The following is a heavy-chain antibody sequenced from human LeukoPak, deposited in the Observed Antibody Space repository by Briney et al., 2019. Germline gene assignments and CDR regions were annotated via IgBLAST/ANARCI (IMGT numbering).Heavy chain of an antibody. D-gene: IGHD3-9*01. CDR2: IYHSGST. J-gene: IGHJ4*02. V-gene: IGHV4-38-2*02. CDR1: GYSISSGYY. Sequence: PSETLSLTCTVSGYSISSGYYWGWIRQPPGNGLEWIGSIYHSGSTYYNPSLKSRVTISVDTSKNQFSLKLSSVTAADTAVYYCARGRLLRYFDWYQYYFDYWGQGTLVTVSS. CDR3: ARGRLLRYFDWYQYYFDY.